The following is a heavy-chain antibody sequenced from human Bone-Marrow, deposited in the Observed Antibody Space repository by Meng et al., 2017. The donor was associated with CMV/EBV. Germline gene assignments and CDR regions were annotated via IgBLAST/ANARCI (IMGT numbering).Heavy chain of an antibody. D-gene: IGHD2-2*01. CDR1: GGSVSSGSYY. J-gene: IGHJ2*01. CDR3: ARAVSIVVPSSNWYFDL. V-gene: IGHV4-61*01. CDR2: IYYSGST. Sequence: SETLSLTCTVSGGSVSSGSYYWSWIRQPPGKGLEWIGYIYYSGSTNYNPSLKSRVTTSVDTSKNQFSLKLSSVTAADTAVYYCARAVSIVVPSSNWYFDLWGRGTLVTVSS.